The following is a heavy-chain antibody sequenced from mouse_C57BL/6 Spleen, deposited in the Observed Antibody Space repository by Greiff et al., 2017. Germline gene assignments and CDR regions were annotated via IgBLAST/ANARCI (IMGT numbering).Heavy chain of an antibody. CDR3: AAIYYDYPFDV. CDR1: GYAFSSSW. CDR2: IYPGDGDT. V-gene: IGHV1-82*01. J-gene: IGHJ1*03. Sequence: VQLQQSGPELVKPGASVTISCKASGYAFSSSWLNWVKQRPGKGLEWIGRIYPGDGDTNYNGQFKGKATLTADKSSSTAYMQLSSLTSEDSAVYCCAAIYYDYPFDVWGTGTTVTVSS. D-gene: IGHD2-4*01.